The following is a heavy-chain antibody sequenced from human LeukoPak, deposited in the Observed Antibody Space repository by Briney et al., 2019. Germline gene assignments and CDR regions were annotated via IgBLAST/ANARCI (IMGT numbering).Heavy chain of an antibody. CDR1: GGTYSSYA. D-gene: IGHD3-22*01. CDR3: AREEWRSSGYYYLFDY. V-gene: IGHV1-69*10. J-gene: IGHJ4*02. Sequence: ASVKVSCKASGGTYSSYAISWVRQAPGQGLEWMGGIIPILGIANYAQKFQGRVTITADKSTSTAYMELSSLRSEDTAVYYCAREEWRSSGYYYLFDYWGQGTLVTVSS. CDR2: IIPILGIA.